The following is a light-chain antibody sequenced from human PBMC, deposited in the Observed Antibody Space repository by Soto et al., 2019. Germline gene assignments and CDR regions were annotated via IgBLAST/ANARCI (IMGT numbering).Light chain of an antibody. CDR1: SSDVGGYNY. CDR3: SSYTDSRTLVV. CDR2: EVS. V-gene: IGLV2-14*01. J-gene: IGLJ2*01. Sequence: QSALTQPASVSGSPGQSITISCTGTSSDVGGYNYVSWYQQHPGKAPKLMISEVSNRSSGVSNRFSGSKSGNTASLTISGLQAEDEADYYCSSYTDSRTLVVFGGGTKLTAL.